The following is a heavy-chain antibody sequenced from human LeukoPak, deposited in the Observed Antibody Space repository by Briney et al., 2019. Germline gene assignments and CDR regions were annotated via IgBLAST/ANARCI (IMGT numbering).Heavy chain of an antibody. CDR3: ARELREHGVFDI. J-gene: IGHJ3*02. D-gene: IGHD1-26*01. V-gene: IGHV3-53*01. CDR1: GFTFSRNY. Sequence: GGSLRLSCVGSGFTFSRNYMSRVRQAPGKGLEWVSELFSDGSTYYPASVKGRFSISRDTSKNTVYLQMSSLRADTAAVYYCARELREHGVFDIWGQGTMVTVSS. CDR2: LFSDGST.